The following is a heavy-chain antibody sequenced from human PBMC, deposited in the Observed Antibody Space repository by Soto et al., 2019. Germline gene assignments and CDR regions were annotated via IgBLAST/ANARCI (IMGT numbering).Heavy chain of an antibody. V-gene: IGHV5-51*01. J-gene: IGHJ6*02. CDR3: AKLQYPRRYCSGGSCYSDPYYYYGMDV. Sequence: PGESLKVSSRGSGYHITSYWIGWVRQMPGKGLEWMGIIYPGDSDTRYSPSFQGQVTISADKSISTAYLQWSSLKASDTAMYYCAKLQYPRRYCSGGSCYSDPYYYYGMDVWGQGTTVTVSS. CDR1: GYHITSYW. D-gene: IGHD2-15*01. CDR2: IYPGDSDT.